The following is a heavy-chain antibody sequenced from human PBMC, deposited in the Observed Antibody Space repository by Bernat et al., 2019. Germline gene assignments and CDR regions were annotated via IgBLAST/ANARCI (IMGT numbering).Heavy chain of an antibody. D-gene: IGHD1-7*01. CDR2: ISYDGSSK. Sequence: QVQLVESGGGVVQPGRSLRLSCAASGFTFSSYAMHWVRQAPGKGLEWVAVISYDGSSKYYADSVKGRFTISRDNSKNTLYLQMNSLRAEDTAMYYCAGDNDVWNYESYGMDVWGQGTTVTVAS. CDR1: GFTFSSYA. CDR3: AGDNDVWNYESYGMDV. V-gene: IGHV3-30-3*01. J-gene: IGHJ6*02.